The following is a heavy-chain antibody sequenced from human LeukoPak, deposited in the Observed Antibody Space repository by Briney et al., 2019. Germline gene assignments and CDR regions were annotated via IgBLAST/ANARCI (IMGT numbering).Heavy chain of an antibody. Sequence: ASVKVSCKASGYTFTGYYMHWVRQAPGQGLEWMGRINPNSGGTNYAQKFQGRVTMTRDTSISTAYMELSRLRSDDTAVYYCARGGAYNWNYHYYYYVDVWGKGTTVTVSS. V-gene: IGHV1-2*06. J-gene: IGHJ6*03. CDR2: INPNSGGT. CDR3: ARGGAYNWNYHYYYYVDV. CDR1: GYTFTGYY. D-gene: IGHD1-20*01.